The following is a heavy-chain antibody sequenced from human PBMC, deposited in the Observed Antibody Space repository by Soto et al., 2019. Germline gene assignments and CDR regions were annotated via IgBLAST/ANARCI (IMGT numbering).Heavy chain of an antibody. J-gene: IGHJ4*02. CDR1: GFTFGDYA. V-gene: IGHV3-49*03. CDR3: VRRYFDWLLFPDY. CDR2: IRSKAYGGTT. Sequence: LRLSCTASGFTFGDYAMSWFRQAPGKGLEWVGFIRSKAYGGTTEYAASVKGRFTISRDDSKSIAYLQMNSLKTEDTAVYYCVRRYFDWLLFPDYWGQGTLVTV. D-gene: IGHD3-9*01.